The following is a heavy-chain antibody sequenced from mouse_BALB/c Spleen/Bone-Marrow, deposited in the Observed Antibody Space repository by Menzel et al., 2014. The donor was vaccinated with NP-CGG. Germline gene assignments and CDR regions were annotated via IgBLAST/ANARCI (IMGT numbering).Heavy chain of an antibody. Sequence: VKLMESGPELVRPGVSVKVSCKGSGYTFTDYAMHWVKQSHAKSLEWIGVISTYSGNTNYNQKFKGKATMIVDKSSSTAYMELARLTSEDSAIYYCARGIYYDSTWFAYWGQGTLVTVSA. CDR2: ISTYSGNT. D-gene: IGHD2-4*01. J-gene: IGHJ3*01. CDR1: GYTFTDYA. CDR3: ARGIYYDSTWFAY. V-gene: IGHV1-67*01.